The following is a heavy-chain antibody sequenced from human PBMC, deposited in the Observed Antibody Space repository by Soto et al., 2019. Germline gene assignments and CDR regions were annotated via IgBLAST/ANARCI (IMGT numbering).Heavy chain of an antibody. CDR1: GYTFTSYG. J-gene: IGHJ4*02. CDR2: ISAHNDNT. V-gene: IGHV1-18*01. CDR3: TRGRYGDY. Sequence: QVHLVQSGAEVRKPGASVKVSCKGSGYTFTSYGIAWVRQAPGHGLEWMGWISAHNDNTNYAQKVQGRVTVTRDTSTSTAYMELRSLRSDDTDVYGCTRGRYGDYWGQGALVTVSS. D-gene: IGHD1-1*01.